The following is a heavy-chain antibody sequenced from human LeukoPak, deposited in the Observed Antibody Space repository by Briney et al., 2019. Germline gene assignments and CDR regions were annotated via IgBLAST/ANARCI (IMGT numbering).Heavy chain of an antibody. J-gene: IGHJ4*02. CDR2: ISGDAGRT. D-gene: IGHD6-13*01. CDR1: GFIFSNHG. CDR3: ARETPDSSSWTACDF. Sequence: GGSLRLSCAASGFIFSNHGMNWVRQAPGKGLEWVSGISGDAGRTYYADSVKSRFTISRDNAKNSLSLQMNSLRDEDTAVYYCARETPDSSSWTACDFWVQGTLVTVSS. V-gene: IGHV3-23*01.